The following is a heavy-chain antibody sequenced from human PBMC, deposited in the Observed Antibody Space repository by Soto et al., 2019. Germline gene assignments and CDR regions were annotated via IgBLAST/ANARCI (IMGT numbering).Heavy chain of an antibody. Sequence: PGEALKSSGKGSGYSLTSYRIGWVRQMPRKGLEWMGIIYPGDSDTRYSPSFQGQVTISADKSISTAYLQWSSLKASDTAMYYCARLGYCISTSCSYYFDYWGQGTLVTVS. J-gene: IGHJ4*02. D-gene: IGHD2-2*01. CDR3: ARLGYCISTSCSYYFDY. CDR1: GYSLTSYR. V-gene: IGHV5-51*01. CDR2: IYPGDSDT.